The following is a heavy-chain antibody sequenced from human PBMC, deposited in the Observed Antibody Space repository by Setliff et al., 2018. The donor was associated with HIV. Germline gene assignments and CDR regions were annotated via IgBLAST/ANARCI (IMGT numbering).Heavy chain of an antibody. CDR3: ASRGETRPFDY. V-gene: IGHV4-34*01. J-gene: IGHJ4*02. Sequence: SETLSLTCGIYGGSFSDYYWSWIRQPPGKGLEWIGEINHSGSTNYNPSLKSRVTISVDTSKNQFSLKLSSVTAADTAVYYCASRGETRPFDYWGQGTLVTVS. CDR1: GGSFSDYY. CDR2: INHSGST. D-gene: IGHD3-16*01.